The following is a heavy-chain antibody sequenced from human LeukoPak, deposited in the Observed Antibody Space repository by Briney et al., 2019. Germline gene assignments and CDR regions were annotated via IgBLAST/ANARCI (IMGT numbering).Heavy chain of an antibody. CDR1: GGTFSSYA. D-gene: IGHD6-19*01. V-gene: IGHV1-69*13. CDR3: ARDGATAVAGTSFDY. Sequence: SVKVSCKASGGTFSSYAISWARQAPGQGLEWMGGIIPIFGTANYAQKFQGRVTITADESTSTAYMELSSLRSEDTAVYYCARDGATAVAGTSFDYWGQGTLVTVSS. CDR2: IIPIFGTA. J-gene: IGHJ4*02.